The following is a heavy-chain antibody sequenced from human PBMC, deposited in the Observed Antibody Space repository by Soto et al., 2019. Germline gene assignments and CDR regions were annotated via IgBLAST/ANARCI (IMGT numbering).Heavy chain of an antibody. CDR2: LKSETDGGTA. V-gene: IGHV3-15*01. D-gene: IGHD3-10*01. CDR1: GFTFIDAW. CDR3: MTAPGLNVLL. J-gene: IGHJ4*02. Sequence: EVQLVESGGGLVKPGGSLRLSCVGSGFTFIDAWMSWVRQAPGKGLEWVGRLKSETDGGTADYAAPVEGRFNISRDDSKNTLYLQMNSLKSEDTAVYYCMTAPGLNVLLWGQGALVTVSS.